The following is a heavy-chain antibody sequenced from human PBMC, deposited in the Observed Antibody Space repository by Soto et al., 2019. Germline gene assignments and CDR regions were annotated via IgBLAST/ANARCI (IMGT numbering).Heavy chain of an antibody. D-gene: IGHD6-13*01. V-gene: IGHV1-8*01. CDR2: MNPNSGNT. J-gene: IGHJ5*02. Sequence: ASVKVSCKASGYTFTSYDINWVRQATGQGLEWMGWMNPNSGNTGYAQKFQGRVTMTRNTSISTAYMELSSLRSDDTAVYYCARVAGAVAAAGTQSSDNWFDPWGQGTLVTVSS. CDR3: ARVAGAVAAAGTQSSDNWFDP. CDR1: GYTFTSYD.